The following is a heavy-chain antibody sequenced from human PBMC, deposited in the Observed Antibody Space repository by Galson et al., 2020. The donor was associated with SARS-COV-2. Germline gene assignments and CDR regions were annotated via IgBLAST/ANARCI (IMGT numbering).Heavy chain of an antibody. CDR1: GGSISNYY. CDR3: ARGPTRYYFDY. Sequence: SETLSLTCTVSGGSISNYYWSWIRQSPGKGLEWIGYIFYSGSTNYNPSLQSRVTISLDTSKNQFSLKLNSVTAADTAVYYCARGPTRYYFDYWGQETLVTVSS. CDR2: IFYSGST. J-gene: IGHJ4*02. V-gene: IGHV4-59*01.